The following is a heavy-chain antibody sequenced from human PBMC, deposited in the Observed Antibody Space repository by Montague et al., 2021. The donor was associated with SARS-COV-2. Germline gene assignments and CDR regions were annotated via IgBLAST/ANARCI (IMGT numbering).Heavy chain of an antibody. D-gene: IGHD5-12*01. CDR1: GGSINNYY. J-gene: IGHJ4*02. Sequence: SETLSLTCTVSGGSINNYYWGWIRQHPGKALEYIAYISEIGSTHRNPALKSRVTISVDPSRNQFYLDVNSVTAADTAVYYCARLQGGRRLMDYWGQGTLVTVPS. CDR3: ARLQGGRRLMDY. V-gene: IGHV4-59*01. CDR2: ISEIGST.